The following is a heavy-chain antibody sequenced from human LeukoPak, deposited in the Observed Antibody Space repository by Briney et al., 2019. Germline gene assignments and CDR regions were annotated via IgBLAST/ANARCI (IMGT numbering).Heavy chain of an antibody. Sequence: GGSLRLSCAASGFTFSSYDMHWVRHAPGKGLEWVSAIGTAGDTYYPGSVKGRFTISRENANNSLYLQMNSLRAGDTAEYYCARGGSGNYYFDYWGQGTLVTVSS. D-gene: IGHD3-10*01. J-gene: IGHJ4*02. CDR1: GFTFSSYD. CDR2: IGTAGDT. V-gene: IGHV3-13*01. CDR3: ARGGSGNYYFDY.